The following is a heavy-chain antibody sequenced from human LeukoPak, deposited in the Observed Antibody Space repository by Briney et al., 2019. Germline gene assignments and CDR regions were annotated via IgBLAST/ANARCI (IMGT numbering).Heavy chain of an antibody. CDR3: ARDIVADGTAGDDY. CDR1: GFTFRSYW. V-gene: IGHV3-7*01. J-gene: IGHJ4*02. CDR2: IKHDGSEK. D-gene: IGHD1-1*01. Sequence: GGSLRLSCAGPGFTFRSYWMTWVRQAPGKGLEWVAKIKHDGSEKYYVDSVKGRFTISRDNAKNLLYLQMNSLRAEDTAVYYCARDIVADGTAGDDYWGQGTLVTVSS.